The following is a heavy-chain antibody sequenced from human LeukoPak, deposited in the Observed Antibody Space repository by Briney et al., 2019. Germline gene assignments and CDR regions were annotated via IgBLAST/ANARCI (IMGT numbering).Heavy chain of an antibody. CDR2: IYWEDDK. J-gene: IGHJ4*02. CDR1: AYSLRPTAVG. V-gene: IGHV2-5*02. CDR3: ARVIEQYGDYRTLVY. Sequence: SGPTLVKPTQTPTLTCTFYAYSLRPTAVGVGWIRQPPGKALEGLARIYWEDDKRHSPSLRSRLTITKDTYQNQVVVTLTYLDPVDTATYYCARVIEQYGDYRTLVYWGEGRLV. D-gene: IGHD4-17*01.